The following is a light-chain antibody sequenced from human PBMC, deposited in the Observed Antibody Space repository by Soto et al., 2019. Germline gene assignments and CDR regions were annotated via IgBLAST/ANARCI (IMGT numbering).Light chain of an antibody. Sequence: EIVMTQSPATLSLSPGERATLSCRASQSVSSSYLSWYQQKPGQAPRLLIYGASTRATGIPARFSGSGSGTDFTLTISSLQHEDFAVYYCQQDYNLPPFGGGTKVDIK. V-gene: IGKV3D-7*01. CDR3: QQDYNLPP. J-gene: IGKJ4*01. CDR1: QSVSSSY. CDR2: GAS.